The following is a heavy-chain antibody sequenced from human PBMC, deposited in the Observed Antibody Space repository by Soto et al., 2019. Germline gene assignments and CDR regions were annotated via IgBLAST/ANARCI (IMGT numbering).Heavy chain of an antibody. CDR3: AHDTATL. D-gene: IGHD4-17*01. Sequence: GGSIRLPYAASGCXFSSYSMIWFRPAPGQALYWVSAISCWGGSTCYADSGKGRVTISRENSNNALYVKMNRLSGEATALSSCAHDTATLWVQATLVTSPQ. CDR1: GCXFSSYS. J-gene: IGHJ1*01. V-gene: IGHV3-23*01. CDR2: ISCWGGST.